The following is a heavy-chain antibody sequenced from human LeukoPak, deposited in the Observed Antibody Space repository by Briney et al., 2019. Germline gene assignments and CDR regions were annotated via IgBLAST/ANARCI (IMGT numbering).Heavy chain of an antibody. V-gene: IGHV1-2*02. J-gene: IGHJ4*02. CDR3: VFSTKLRFLEWTFDY. D-gene: IGHD3-3*01. CDR1: GYTFTGYY. Sequence: ASVKVSCKASGYTFTGYYMHWVRQAPGQGLEWMGWINPNSGGTNYAQKFQGRVTMTRDTSISTAYMELSRLRSDDTAVYYCVFSTKLRFLEWTFDYWGQGTLVTVSS. CDR2: INPNSGGT.